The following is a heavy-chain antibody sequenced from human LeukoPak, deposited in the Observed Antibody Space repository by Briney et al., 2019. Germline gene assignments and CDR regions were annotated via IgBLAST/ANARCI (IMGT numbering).Heavy chain of an antibody. CDR3: ARQVAAAGTGGLLLGYGMDV. V-gene: IGHV5-51*01. J-gene: IGHJ6*02. Sequence: GESLKISCKGSGYSFTTNWIGWMRQMPGKGLEGMGIIYPGDSDTRYSPSFQGQVTISADKSINTAYLQWSSLKASDTAIYYCARQVAAAGTGGLLLGYGMDVWGQGTTVTVSS. CDR2: IYPGDSDT. D-gene: IGHD6-13*01. CDR1: GYSFTTNW.